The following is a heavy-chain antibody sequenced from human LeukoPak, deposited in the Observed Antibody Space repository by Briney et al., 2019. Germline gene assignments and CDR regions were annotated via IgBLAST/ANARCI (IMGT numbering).Heavy chain of an antibody. D-gene: IGHD6-19*01. V-gene: IGHV1-8*03. CDR2: MNPNSGNT. Sequence: ASVEVSCKASGYTFTSYDINWVRQATGQGLEWMGWMNPNSGNTGYAQKFQGRVTITRNTSISTAYMELSSLRSEDTAVYYCARVGTVAGTFIFRYWGQGTLVTVSS. CDR3: ARVGTVAGTFIFRY. CDR1: GYTFTSYD. J-gene: IGHJ4*02.